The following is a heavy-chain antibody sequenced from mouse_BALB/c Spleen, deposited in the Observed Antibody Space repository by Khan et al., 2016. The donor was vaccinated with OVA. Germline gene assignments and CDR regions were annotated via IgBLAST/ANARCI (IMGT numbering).Heavy chain of an antibody. J-gene: IGHJ3*01. V-gene: IGHV2-2*02. CDR2: IWSGGST. CDR3: ARNYDYDEGLAY. CDR1: GFSLTNYG. D-gene: IGHD2-4*01. Sequence: VELVESGPGLVQPSQSLSITCTVSGFSLTNYGVHWVRQSPGKGLEWLGVIWSGGSTDYNEAFISRLNISKENSKSQAFFKMNSLQANDTAIDYCARNYDYDEGLAYWGQGTLVTVSA.